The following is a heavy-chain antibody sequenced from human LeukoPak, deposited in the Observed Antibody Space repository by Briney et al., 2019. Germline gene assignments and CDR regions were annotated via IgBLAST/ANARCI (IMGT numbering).Heavy chain of an antibody. CDR3: AGEGGYSGYDLQPYFDY. V-gene: IGHV1-69*06. Sequence: SVKVSCKASGGTFSSYAISWVRQAPGQGLEWMGGIIPIFGTANYAQKFQGRVTITADKSTSTAYMELSSLRSEDTAVYYCAGEGGYSGYDLQPYFDYWGQGTLVTVSS. CDR2: IIPIFGTA. J-gene: IGHJ4*02. D-gene: IGHD5-12*01. CDR1: GGTFSSYA.